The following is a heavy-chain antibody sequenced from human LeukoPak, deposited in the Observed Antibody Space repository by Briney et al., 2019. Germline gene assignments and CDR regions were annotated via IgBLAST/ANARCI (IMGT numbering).Heavy chain of an antibody. CDR2: IYYTET. J-gene: IGHJ4*02. Sequence: SETLSLTCTVSGGSVSNYYWSWIRQSPGKGLEWIGYIYYTETSYNPSLKSRVTISADTSKNQFSLKLYPVTAADTAVYYCATRKLGNDYWGQGTLVTVSS. CDR3: ATRKLGNDY. CDR1: GGSVSNYY. D-gene: IGHD7-27*01. V-gene: IGHV4-59*02.